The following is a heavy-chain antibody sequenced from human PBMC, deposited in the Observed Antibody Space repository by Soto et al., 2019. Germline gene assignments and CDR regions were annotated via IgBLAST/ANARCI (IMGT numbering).Heavy chain of an antibody. V-gene: IGHV3-21*01. CDR2: ISSSSSYI. Sequence: GGSLRLSCAASGFTFSSYSMNWVRQAPGKGLEWVSSISSSSSYIYYADSVKGRFTISRDNAKNSLYLQMNSLRAEDTAVYYCARDVTKLQLVWFDLWGQGTLVTVSS. D-gene: IGHD1-7*01. CDR1: GFTFSSYS. CDR3: ARDVTKLQLVWFDL. J-gene: IGHJ5*02.